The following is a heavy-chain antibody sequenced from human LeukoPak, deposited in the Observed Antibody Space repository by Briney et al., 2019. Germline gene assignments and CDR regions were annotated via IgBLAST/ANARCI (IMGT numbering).Heavy chain of an antibody. J-gene: IGHJ4*02. CDR3: ARGVYGSGTSLQYTGGWYYFDT. V-gene: IGHV1-69*05. CDR2: IIPIFGTA. Sequence: SVKVSCKASGGTFSSYAISWVRQAPGQGLEWMGGIIPIFGTANYAQKFQGRVTMTRDTSTSTVYMELSSLRSEDTAVYYCARGVYGSGTSLQYTGGWYYFDTWGQGTLVTVSS. D-gene: IGHD3-10*01. CDR1: GGTFSSYA.